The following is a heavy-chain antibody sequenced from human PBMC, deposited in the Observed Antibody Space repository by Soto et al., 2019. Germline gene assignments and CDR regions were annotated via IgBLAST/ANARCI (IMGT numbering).Heavy chain of an antibody. J-gene: IGHJ4*02. D-gene: IGHD3-10*01. Sequence: EVQLVESGGGLIQPGGSLRLSCAVSGFTVSGSYMSWVRQAPGKGLEWVAIIYGGGGTFYADSVKGRFTISRDNSKNTLYLQMNNLRAEDTAVYYCASRSRGELYSFDHWGQGTLVTVSS. V-gene: IGHV3-53*01. CDR2: IYGGGGT. CDR3: ASRSRGELYSFDH. CDR1: GFTVSGSY.